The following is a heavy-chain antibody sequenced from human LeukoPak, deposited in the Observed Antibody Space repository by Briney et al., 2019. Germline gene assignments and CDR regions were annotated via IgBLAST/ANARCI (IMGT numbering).Heavy chain of an antibody. J-gene: IGHJ4*02. CDR2: IYYGEST. CDR3: ARRPYSSGWYYRDY. D-gene: IGHD6-19*01. V-gene: IGHV4-59*01. CDR1: GGSISGYY. Sequence: SATLSLTCTVSGGSISGYYWNWIRQPPGKGLEWIGYIYYGESTNYNPSFKSRVTISVDTSKNQFSLKLTSVTAADTAVYYCARRPYSSGWYYRDYWGQGTLVTVSS.